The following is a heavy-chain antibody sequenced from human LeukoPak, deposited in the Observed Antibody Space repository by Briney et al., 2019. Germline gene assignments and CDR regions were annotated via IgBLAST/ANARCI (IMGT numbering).Heavy chain of an antibody. CDR3: ARDVGTSGWYTLDY. CDR2: IYYSGTT. V-gene: IGHV4-39*07. J-gene: IGHJ4*02. D-gene: IGHD6-19*01. Sequence: PSETLSLTCTVSGGSISSSSYYWGWIRQPPGKGLEWIGSIYYSGTTYYNPSLKSRVTISVDTSKNQFSLQLNSVTPEDTAVYYCARDVGTSGWYTLDYWGQGTLVTVSS. CDR1: GGSISSSSYY.